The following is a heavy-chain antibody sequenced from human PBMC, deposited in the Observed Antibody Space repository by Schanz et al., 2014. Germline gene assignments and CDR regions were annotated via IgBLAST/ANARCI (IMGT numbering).Heavy chain of an antibody. CDR3: AKDVGYGDYYDF. CDR1: GFTFSSYA. Sequence: EVQLAESGGSLVKPGGSLRLSCAASGFTFSSYAMSWVRQAPGKGLEWVSAITDSGGSTYYADSVKGRFTISRDNSKNTRYLQMNSMRAEDTAVYYCAKDVGYGDYYDFWGQGTLVTVSS. CDR2: ITDSGGST. J-gene: IGHJ4*02. V-gene: IGHV3-23*04. D-gene: IGHD4-17*01.